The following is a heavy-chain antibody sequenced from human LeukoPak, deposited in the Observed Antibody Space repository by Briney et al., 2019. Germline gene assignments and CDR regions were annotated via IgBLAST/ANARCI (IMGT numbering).Heavy chain of an antibody. J-gene: IGHJ4*02. D-gene: IGHD1-20*01. CDR1: GGSFSGYY. CDR2: INHSGST. V-gene: IGHV4-34*01. CDR3: ARGLRYNWNPYYFDY. Sequence: PSETLSLTCAVYGGSFSGYYWSWIRQPPGKGLEWIGEINHSGSTNYNPSLKSRVTISVDTSKNQFSLKLSSVTAADTAVYYCARGLRYNWNPYYFDYWGQGTLVTVSS.